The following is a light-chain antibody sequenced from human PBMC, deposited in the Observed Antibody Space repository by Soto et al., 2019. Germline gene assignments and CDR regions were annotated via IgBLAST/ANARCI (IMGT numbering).Light chain of an antibody. J-gene: IGKJ1*01. Sequence: EIVFTQSPGTLSLSPGERATLSCRASQTVTRSYLAWYQQKPGQAPRLLIYGASTRATGIPARFSGSGSGTDFTLTISRLEPEDFAVYYCQQYGSSIPVTFGQGAKVDIK. CDR3: QQYGSSIPVT. V-gene: IGKV3-20*01. CDR2: GAS. CDR1: QTVTRSY.